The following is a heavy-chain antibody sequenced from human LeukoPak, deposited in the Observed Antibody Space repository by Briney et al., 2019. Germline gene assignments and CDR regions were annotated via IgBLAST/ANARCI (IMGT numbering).Heavy chain of an antibody. J-gene: IGHJ4*02. Sequence: SETLSLTCTVSGGSISSYYWSWIRQPPGKGLEWIGYIYCSGSTNYNPSLKSRVTISVDTSKNQFSLKLSSVTAADTAVYYCARHLSDPAYCGGDCYADYWGQGTLVTVSS. V-gene: IGHV4-59*08. D-gene: IGHD2-21*02. CDR2: IYCSGST. CDR3: ARHLSDPAYCGGDCYADY. CDR1: GGSISSYY.